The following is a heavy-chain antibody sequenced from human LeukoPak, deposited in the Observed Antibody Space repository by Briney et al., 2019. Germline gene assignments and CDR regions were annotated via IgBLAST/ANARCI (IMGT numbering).Heavy chain of an antibody. CDR3: ARGRLVTFGGVIESFDY. Sequence: SETLSLTCAVYGGSFSGYYWSWIRQHPGKGLEWIGYIFYSGSTYYNPSLKSRVTISLDTSKNQLSLMLTSVTAADTAVYYCARGRLVTFGGVIESFDYWGQGTLVTVSS. V-gene: IGHV4-31*11. CDR2: IFYSGST. J-gene: IGHJ4*02. CDR1: GGSFSGYY. D-gene: IGHD3-16*02.